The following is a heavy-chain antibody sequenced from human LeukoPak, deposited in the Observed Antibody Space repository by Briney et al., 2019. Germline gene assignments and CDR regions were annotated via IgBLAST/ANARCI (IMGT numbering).Heavy chain of an antibody. CDR3: ARAGTTRRDGGGMDV. Sequence: PGGSLRLSCAASGFTVSSNYMSWVRQAPGKGLEWVSVIYSGGSTYYADSVKGRFTISRDNSKNTLYLQMNSLRAEDTAVYYCARAGTTRRDGGGMDVWGQGTTVTVSS. J-gene: IGHJ6*02. D-gene: IGHD1-1*01. V-gene: IGHV3-53*05. CDR1: GFTVSSNY. CDR2: IYSGGST.